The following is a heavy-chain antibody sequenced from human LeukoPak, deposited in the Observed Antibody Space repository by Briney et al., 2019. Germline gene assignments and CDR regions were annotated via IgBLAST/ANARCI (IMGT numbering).Heavy chain of an antibody. V-gene: IGHV3-7*01. CDR2: INKDGSEK. CDR1: GFTFNYYW. D-gene: IGHD2-15*01. CDR3: ARRYRSDGSCYSVDH. J-gene: IGHJ4*02. Sequence: PGGSLRLSCAVSGFTFNYYWMSWVRQAPGKGLEWVANINKDGSEKYYVDSAQGRFTISRDNRKNSLYLQMNSLRAEDTAVYYCARRYRSDGSCYSVDHWGQGTLVTVSS.